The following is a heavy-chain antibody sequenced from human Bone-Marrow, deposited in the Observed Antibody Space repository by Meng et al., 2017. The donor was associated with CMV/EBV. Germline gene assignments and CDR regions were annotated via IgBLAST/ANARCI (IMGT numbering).Heavy chain of an antibody. CDR3: ARSASGSYWEGYDFDY. Sequence: GGSLRLSCAASGFTFDDYAMHWVRQAPGKGLEWVSGISWNSGSIGYADSVKGRFTISRDNSKNTLYLQMNSLRAEDTAVYYCARSASGSYWEGYDFDYWGQGTLVTGSS. D-gene: IGHD1-26*01. CDR2: ISWNSGSI. V-gene: IGHV3-9*01. CDR1: GFTFDDYA. J-gene: IGHJ4*02.